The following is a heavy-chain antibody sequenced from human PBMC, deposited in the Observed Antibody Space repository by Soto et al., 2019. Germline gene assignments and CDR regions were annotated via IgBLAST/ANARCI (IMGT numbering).Heavy chain of an antibody. CDR3: ARVRFSRAAFDI. CDR2: IGTAGDT. D-gene: IGHD3-3*01. Sequence: GGSLRLPCAASGFTFSSYDMHWVRQATGKGLEWVSAIGTAGDTYYPGSVKGRFTISRENAKNSLYLQMSSLRAEDTAVYYCARVRFSRAAFDIWGQGTMVTVS. CDR1: GFTFSSYD. J-gene: IGHJ3*02. V-gene: IGHV3-13*01.